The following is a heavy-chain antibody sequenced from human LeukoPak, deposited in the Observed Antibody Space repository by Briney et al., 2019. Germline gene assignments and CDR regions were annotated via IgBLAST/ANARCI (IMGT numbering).Heavy chain of an antibody. D-gene: IGHD2-15*01. Sequence: GGSLRLSFAASGFTFSSYAMHWVRQVPGKGLEWVAVISYDGSNKYYADSVKGRFTISRDNSKNTLYLQMNSLRAEDTAVYYCARDPASSYYYYMDVWGKGTTVTVSS. V-gene: IGHV3-30-3*01. CDR3: ARDPASSYYYYMDV. CDR2: ISYDGSNK. CDR1: GFTFSSYA. J-gene: IGHJ6*03.